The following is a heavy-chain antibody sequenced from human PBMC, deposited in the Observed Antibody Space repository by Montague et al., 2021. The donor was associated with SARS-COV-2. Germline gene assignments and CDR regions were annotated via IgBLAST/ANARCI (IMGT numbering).Heavy chain of an antibody. CDR3: TRGFRGGPFDC. J-gene: IGHJ4*02. Sequence: SLRLSCAASGFIFDDYGMSWVRQVPGRGLEWVSGISRNGETTGYADSVKGRVTISRDNAKNSLYLQMNSLRVEDTALYYCTRGFRGGPFDCWGQGTPVTVSS. CDR2: ISRNGETT. V-gene: IGHV3-20*04. CDR1: GFIFDDYG. D-gene: IGHD3-10*01.